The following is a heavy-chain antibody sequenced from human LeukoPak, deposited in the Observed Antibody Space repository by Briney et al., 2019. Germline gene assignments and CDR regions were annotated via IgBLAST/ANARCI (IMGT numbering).Heavy chain of an antibody. Sequence: SGTLSLTCAVSGGSISSSNWWRWVRQPPGKGLEWIGEIYHSGSTNYNPSLKSRVTMSVDTSKNQFSLKLSSVTAADTAVYYCAREALYSGDYFGYWGQGTLVTVSS. J-gene: IGHJ4*02. CDR1: GGSISSSNW. D-gene: IGHD2-21*01. CDR3: AREALYSGDYFGY. V-gene: IGHV4-4*02. CDR2: IYHSGST.